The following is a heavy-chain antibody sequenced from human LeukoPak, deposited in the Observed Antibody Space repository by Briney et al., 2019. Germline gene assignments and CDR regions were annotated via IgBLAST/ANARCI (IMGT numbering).Heavy chain of an antibody. CDR3: AKEGMIRGVLDY. J-gene: IGHJ4*02. CDR2: ISYDGSIK. CDR1: GFTFSDYA. V-gene: IGHV3-30-3*02. D-gene: IGHD3-10*01. Sequence: GGSLRLSCAASGFTFSDYAMHWVRQAPGKGLEWVAVISYDGSIKYYADSVNGRFFIPRDNSKNTLYLQMNSLRPEDTAVYYCAKEGMIRGVLDYWGQGTLVSVSS.